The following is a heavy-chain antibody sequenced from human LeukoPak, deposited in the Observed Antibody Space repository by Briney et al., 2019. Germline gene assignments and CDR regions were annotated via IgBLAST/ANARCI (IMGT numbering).Heavy chain of an antibody. Sequence: PSQTLSLTCTVSGGSISSGDYYWSWIRQPPGKGLEWIGYIYYNGSTYYNPSLKSRVTISVDTSKNQFSLKLSSVTAADTAVYYCAKEGDLRGVIDWGQGTLVTVSS. CDR3: AKEGDLRGVID. CDR2: IYYNGST. CDR1: GGSISSGDYY. J-gene: IGHJ4*02. D-gene: IGHD3-10*01. V-gene: IGHV4-30-4*01.